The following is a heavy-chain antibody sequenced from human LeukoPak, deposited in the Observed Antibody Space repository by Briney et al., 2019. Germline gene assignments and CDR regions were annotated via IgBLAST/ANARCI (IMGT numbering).Heavy chain of an antibody. CDR3: ARLPGYYYMDV. CDR1: GYSISSGCY. CDR2: INHSGST. J-gene: IGHJ6*03. Sequence: SETLSLTCTVSGYSISSGCYWGWIRQPPGKGLEWIGEINHSGSTNYNPSLKSRVTISVDTSKNQFSLKLSSVTAADTAVYYCARLPGYYYMDVWGKGTTVTISS. V-gene: IGHV4-38-2*02.